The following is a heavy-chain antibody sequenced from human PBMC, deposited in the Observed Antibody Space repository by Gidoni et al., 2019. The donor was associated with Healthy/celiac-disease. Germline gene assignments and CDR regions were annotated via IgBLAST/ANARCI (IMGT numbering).Heavy chain of an antibody. J-gene: IGHJ3*02. CDR3: ARDSLSYDAFDI. Sequence: QVQLQESGPGLVKPSETLSLTCTVPGGSISSSYLSWIRQPPGKGLEWIGYIYYSGSTNYNPSLKSRVTISVDTSRNQFSLKLSSVTAADTAVYYCARDSLSYDAFDIWGQGTMVTVSS. D-gene: IGHD1-26*01. V-gene: IGHV4-59*01. CDR1: GGSISSSY. CDR2: IYYSGST.